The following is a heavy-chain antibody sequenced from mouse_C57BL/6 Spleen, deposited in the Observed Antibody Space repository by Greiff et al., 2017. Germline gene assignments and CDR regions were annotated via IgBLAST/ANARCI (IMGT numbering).Heavy chain of an antibody. V-gene: IGHV1-5*01. CDR2: IYPGNSDT. J-gene: IGHJ2*01. CDR1: GYTFTSYW. CDR3: TRHVSYYGSSYGYVDY. Sequence: VQLQQSGTVLARPGASVKMSCKTSGYTFTSYWMHWVKQRPGQGLEWIGAIYPGNSDTSYNQKFKGKAKLTAVTSASTAYMELSSLTNEDSAVYYCTRHVSYYGSSYGYVDYWGQGTTLTVSS. D-gene: IGHD1-1*01.